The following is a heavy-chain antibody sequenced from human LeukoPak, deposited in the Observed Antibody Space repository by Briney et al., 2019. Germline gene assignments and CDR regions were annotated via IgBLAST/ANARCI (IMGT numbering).Heavy chain of an antibody. Sequence: SETLSLTCTVSGGPISSYYWSWIRHPPGKGLEWIGFIYYSGITTYNPSLKSRVTISVDTSRNQFSLKMNSMTAADTALYYCAAGRMITEVNALDYWGQGTLVTVSS. D-gene: IGHD3-22*01. V-gene: IGHV4-59*08. CDR2: IYYSGIT. CDR3: AAGRMITEVNALDY. J-gene: IGHJ4*02. CDR1: GGPISSYY.